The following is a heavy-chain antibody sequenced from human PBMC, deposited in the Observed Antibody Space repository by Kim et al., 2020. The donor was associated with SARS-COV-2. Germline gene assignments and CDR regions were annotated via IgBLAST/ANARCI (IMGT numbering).Heavy chain of an antibody. CDR2: INPSGGST. CDR1: GYTFTSYY. CDR3: ARGLSCSSTSCYNYYYYGMDV. D-gene: IGHD2-2*02. V-gene: IGHV1-46*01. Sequence: ASVKVSCKASGYTFTSYYMHWVRQAPGQGLEWMGIINPSGGSTSYAQKFQGRVTMTRDTSTSTIYMELSSLRSEDTAVYYCARGLSCSSTSCYNYYYYGMDVWGQGTTVTVSS. J-gene: IGHJ6*02.